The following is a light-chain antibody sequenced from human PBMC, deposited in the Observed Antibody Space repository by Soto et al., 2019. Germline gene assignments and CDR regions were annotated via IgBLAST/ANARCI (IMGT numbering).Light chain of an antibody. J-gene: IGKJ3*01. Sequence: EIVLTQSPGTLSLSPGERATLSCRASQSVSSSYLAWYQQKPGQAPRLLIYGASSRATGIPDRFSGSGSGTDFTYTISRLEPEDFAVYYCQQYCSAPIFTFGPGTKVDIK. V-gene: IGKV3-20*01. CDR2: GAS. CDR3: QQYCSAPIFT. CDR1: QSVSSSY.